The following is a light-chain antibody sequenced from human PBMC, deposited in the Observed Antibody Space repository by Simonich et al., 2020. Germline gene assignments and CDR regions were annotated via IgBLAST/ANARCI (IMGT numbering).Light chain of an antibody. CDR1: SSDVGGYNY. V-gene: IGLV2-14*01. J-gene: IGLJ3*02. CDR3: SSYTSSSTWV. Sequence: QSALTQPASVSGSPGQSITISCTGTSSDVGGYNYVSWSQQHPGKAPKLMIYDVGKRPSGVSNRFSGSKSGNTASLTISGLQAEDEADYYCSSYTSSSTWVFGGGTKLTVL. CDR2: DVG.